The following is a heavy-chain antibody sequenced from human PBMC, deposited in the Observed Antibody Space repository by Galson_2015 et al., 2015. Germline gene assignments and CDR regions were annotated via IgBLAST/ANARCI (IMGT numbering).Heavy chain of an antibody. V-gene: IGHV1-18*01. J-gene: IGHJ4*02. CDR1: GSNFSSYG. Sequence: SVKVSCKASGSNFSSYGIGWVRQAPGQGLEWMGWISAYDGKTNYAQKFQGRVAQKFQGRVTMTTDTSTSTAYMELRSLRSDDTAVYYCARGPSQSYCGGDCYFDYWGQGTLVTVSS. CDR2: ISAYDGKT. D-gene: IGHD2-21*01. CDR3: ARGPSQSYCGGDCYFDY.